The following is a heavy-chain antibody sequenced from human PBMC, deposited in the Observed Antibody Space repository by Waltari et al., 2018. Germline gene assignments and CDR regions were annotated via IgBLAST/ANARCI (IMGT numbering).Heavy chain of an antibody. V-gene: IGHV3-7*01. CDR3: TRGGDDSSWYWRN. CDR1: GFTFSNNW. D-gene: IGHD6-13*01. CDR2: INQDGSEK. Sequence: EVQLVESGGGLVQPGGSLRLSCAASGFTFSNNWMTWVSQAPGKGLGWLANINQDGSEKYAVESVKGRFTISRDNAKNSLYLQLNSLRADDTAVYYCTRGGDDSSWYWRNWGQGTLVTVSS. J-gene: IGHJ4*02.